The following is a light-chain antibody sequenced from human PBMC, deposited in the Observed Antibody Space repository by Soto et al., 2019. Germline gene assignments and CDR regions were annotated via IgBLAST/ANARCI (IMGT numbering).Light chain of an antibody. CDR2: YNN. Sequence: QSVLTQPPLTSGTPGQRVTISCSGASSNIGSNTVNWYQHLPGTAPKLLIYYNNQRPSGVPDRFSGSRSGTSASLAITGLQSGDDAYYYCAAWDDSLNGVVFGGGTQLTVL. CDR3: AAWDDSLNGVV. V-gene: IGLV1-44*01. CDR1: SSNIGSNT. J-gene: IGLJ2*01.